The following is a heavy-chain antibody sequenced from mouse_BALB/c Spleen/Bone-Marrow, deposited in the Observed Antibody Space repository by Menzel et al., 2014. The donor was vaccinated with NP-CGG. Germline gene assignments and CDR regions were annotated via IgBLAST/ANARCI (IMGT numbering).Heavy chain of an antibody. J-gene: IGHJ4*01. Sequence: VKVVESGPGLVAPSQSLSITCTISGFSLASYGVHWVRQPPGKGLEWLGVMWAGGSTNYNSALMSKLSISKDNSESQVFLKINNLQTHDTAMYYCARGSYFYSMDYWGQGTSGTVSS. CDR1: GFSLASYG. CDR3: ARGSYFYSMDY. CDR2: MWAGGST. V-gene: IGHV2-9*02.